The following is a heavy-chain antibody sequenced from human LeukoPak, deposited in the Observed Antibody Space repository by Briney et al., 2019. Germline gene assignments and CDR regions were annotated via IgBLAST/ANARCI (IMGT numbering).Heavy chain of an antibody. CDR2: IYPGDSDT. CDR1: GYSFTSYW. Sequence: GESLKISCQGSGYSFTSYWIGWERQMPGKGLEWMGIIYPGDSDTRYSPSFQGQVTISADKSISTAYLQWSSLKASDTAMYYCARQAVPVAKYFQHWGQGTLVTVSS. CDR3: ARQAVPVAKYFQH. D-gene: IGHD2-2*01. V-gene: IGHV5-51*01. J-gene: IGHJ1*01.